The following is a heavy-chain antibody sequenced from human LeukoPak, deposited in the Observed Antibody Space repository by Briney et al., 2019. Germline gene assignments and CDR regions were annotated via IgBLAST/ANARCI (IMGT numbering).Heavy chain of an antibody. V-gene: IGHV3-74*01. J-gene: IGHJ4*02. CDR1: GFTFSSYW. Sequence: PGGSLRLSCAASGFTFSSYWMHWVRQAPGKGLVWVSRINTDGSSTSYADSVKGRFTISRDNAKNTLYLQMNSLRAEDTAVYYCARSGKLAYCGGDCYSDYWGQGTLVTVSS. CDR3: ARSGKLAYCGGDCYSDY. D-gene: IGHD2-21*01. CDR2: INTDGSST.